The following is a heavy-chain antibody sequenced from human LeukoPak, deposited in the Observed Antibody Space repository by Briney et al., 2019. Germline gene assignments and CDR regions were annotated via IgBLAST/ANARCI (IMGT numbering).Heavy chain of an antibody. D-gene: IGHD3-16*01. CDR1: GFTVSGNY. CDR3: ARGLMLTFGGSPYYFDF. Sequence: PGGSLRLSCAASGFTVSGNYMSWVRQAPGKGLEWVSVIYPNGFTHYADSVKGRFTISRDNSKNILYLQMNSLRAEDTAVFYCARGLMLTFGGSPYYFDFWGRGTLVTVSS. V-gene: IGHV3-66*01. CDR2: IYPNGFT. J-gene: IGHJ4*02.